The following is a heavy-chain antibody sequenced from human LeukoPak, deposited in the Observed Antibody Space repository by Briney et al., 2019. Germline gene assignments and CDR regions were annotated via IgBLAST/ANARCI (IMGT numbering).Heavy chain of an antibody. CDR1: GGSISGGSYF. Sequence: SQTLSLTCTASGGSISGGSYFWSWIRQPAGKGLEWIGRIYTSGSTNYNPSLKSRVTISVDTSKNQFSLKLRSVTAADTAVYYCARDEDYYGVGGHPYGAFDIWGQGTMVTVSS. CDR2: IYTSGST. D-gene: IGHD3-10*01. J-gene: IGHJ3*02. V-gene: IGHV4-61*02. CDR3: ARDEDYYGVGGHPYGAFDI.